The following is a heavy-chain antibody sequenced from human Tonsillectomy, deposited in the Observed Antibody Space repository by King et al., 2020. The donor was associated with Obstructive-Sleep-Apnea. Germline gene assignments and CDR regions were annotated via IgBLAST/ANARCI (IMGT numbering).Heavy chain of an antibody. Sequence: QLQESGPGLVMPSQTLSLTCTVSDDSITSSAYYWGWIRQHPGKGLEWIGSISHSGGPYYTPSLKSRLTISTETSQNRFFLKLSSVTAADTAVYYCARTTEYRNSAAHWGQGILVTVSS. CDR1: DDSITSSAYY. V-gene: IGHV4-31*03. J-gene: IGHJ4*02. CDR2: ISHSGGP. CDR3: ARTTEYRNSAAH. D-gene: IGHD2/OR15-2a*01.